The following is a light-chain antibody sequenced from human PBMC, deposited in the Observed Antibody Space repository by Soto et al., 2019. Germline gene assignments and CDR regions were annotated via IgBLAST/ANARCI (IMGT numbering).Light chain of an antibody. J-gene: IGKJ4*01. V-gene: IGKV1-33*01. CDR3: QQYDNLPRLT. CDR1: EDISSY. Sequence: DIQMTQSPSSLSASVGDRVTIACQASEDISSYLNWYQRKPGKAPKLLICDASKLETGVPPRFSGSGSGTYFTFTISSLQPEDIATYYCQQYDNLPRLTFGGGTKLEIK. CDR2: DAS.